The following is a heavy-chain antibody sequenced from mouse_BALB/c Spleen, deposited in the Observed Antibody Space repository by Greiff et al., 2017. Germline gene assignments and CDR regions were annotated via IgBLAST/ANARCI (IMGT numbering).Heavy chain of an antibody. CDR2: INPYNDVT. J-gene: IGHJ2*01. CDR3: NAWGGNYFPFDY. D-gene: IGHD2-1*01. Sequence: LVESGPELVKPGASVKMSCKASGYTFTSYVMHWVKQKPGQGLEWIGYINPYNDVTKYNEKFKGKATMTADTSSNTAYLQLSSLTSEDTAVYYCNAWGGNYFPFDYWGQGTILTVSS. V-gene: IGHV1-14*01. CDR1: GYTFTSYV.